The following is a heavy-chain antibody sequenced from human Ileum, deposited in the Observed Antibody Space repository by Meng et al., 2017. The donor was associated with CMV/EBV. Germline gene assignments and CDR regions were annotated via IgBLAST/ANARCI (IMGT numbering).Heavy chain of an antibody. CDR1: GGTFSTHG. D-gene: IGHD4-17*01. V-gene: IGHV1-69*05. J-gene: IGHJ5*02. Sequence: KASGGTFSTHGANWVRQAPGQGLEWMGGFSPVYGSSFYAQNFHGRVTITRNESTTTAYMELSSMRSEDAAVYYCARGDGTTGLGWFDPWGQGTLVTVSS. CDR3: ARGDGTTGLGWFDP. CDR2: FSPVYGSS.